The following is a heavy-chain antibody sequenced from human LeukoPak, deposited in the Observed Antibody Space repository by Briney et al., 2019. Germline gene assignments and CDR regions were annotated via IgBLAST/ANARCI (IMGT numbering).Heavy chain of an antibody. CDR2: IRPDGNDK. J-gene: IGHJ3*01. V-gene: IGHV3-7*01. CDR1: GFTFSNYW. CDR3: ARDNTQRGGNEYYDALDF. Sequence: PGGSLRLSCAASGFTFSNYWMTWVRQAPGKGLEWVANIRPDGNDKNFVDSVKGRFTISIDSAKKSVYLQMNSLRVEDTAVYYCARDNTQRGGNEYYDALDFWGQGTMVTVSS. D-gene: IGHD4-23*01.